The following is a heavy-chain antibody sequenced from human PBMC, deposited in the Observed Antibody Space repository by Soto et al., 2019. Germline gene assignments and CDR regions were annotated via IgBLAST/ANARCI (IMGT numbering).Heavy chain of an antibody. CDR3: ARVPPSTGRYYGMDV. J-gene: IGHJ6*02. V-gene: IGHV4-59*01. Sequence: SDTLSLTCTVSGGSISSYYWSWIRQPPGKGLEWIGYIYYSGSTNYNPSLKSRVTISVDTSKNQFSLRLSSVTAADTAVYYCARVPPSTGRYYGMDVWGQGTTVTVSS. CDR2: IYYSGST. CDR1: GGSISSYY. D-gene: IGHD7-27*01.